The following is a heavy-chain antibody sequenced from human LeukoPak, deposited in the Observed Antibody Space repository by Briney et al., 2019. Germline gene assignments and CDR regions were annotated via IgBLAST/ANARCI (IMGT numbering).Heavy chain of an antibody. D-gene: IGHD5-18*01. CDR3: ARDLYDGNSARDPIGIQLWLH. Sequence: ASVKVSCKAAGYTFTSYGISWVRQAPGQGVGWMGWISAYSGNTNYAQKLQGRVTMTTDTSTSTAYMELRSLGSDDTAVYYCARDLYDGNSARDPIGIQLWLHWGQGTLVTVSS. CDR2: ISAYSGNT. V-gene: IGHV1-18*04. CDR1: GYTFTSYG. J-gene: IGHJ4*02.